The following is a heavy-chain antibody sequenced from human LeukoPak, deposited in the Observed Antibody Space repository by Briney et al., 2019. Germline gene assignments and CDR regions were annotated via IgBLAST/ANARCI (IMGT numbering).Heavy chain of an antibody. V-gene: IGHV4-30-4*08. Sequence: SETLSLSCTVSGGSISSGDYYWSWIRQPPGKGLEWIGYIYYSGSTYYNPSLKSRVTISVDTSKNQFSLKLSSVTAADTAVYYCARASVVVITPDAFDIWGQGTMVTVSS. CDR3: ARASVVVITPDAFDI. J-gene: IGHJ3*02. CDR2: IYYSGST. D-gene: IGHD3-22*01. CDR1: GGSISSGDYY.